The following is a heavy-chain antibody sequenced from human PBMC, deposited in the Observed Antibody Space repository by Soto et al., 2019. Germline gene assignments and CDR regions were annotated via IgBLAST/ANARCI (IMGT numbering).Heavy chain of an antibody. CDR2: ISSSSSYI. Sequence: GGSLRLSCAASGFTFSSYSVNWVRQAPGKGLEWVSSISSSSSYIYYADSVKGRFTISRDNAKNSLYLQMNSLRAEDTAVYYCARAHYVWGSYRYKYYFDYWGQGTLVTVSS. V-gene: IGHV3-21*01. CDR1: GFTFSSYS. D-gene: IGHD3-16*02. J-gene: IGHJ4*02. CDR3: ARAHYVWGSYRYKYYFDY.